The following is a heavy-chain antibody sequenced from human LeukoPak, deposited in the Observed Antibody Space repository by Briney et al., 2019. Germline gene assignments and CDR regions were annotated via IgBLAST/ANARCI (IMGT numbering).Heavy chain of an antibody. CDR3: ARENGDFDY. CDR2: ISGGGGST. V-gene: IGHV3-21*04. Sequence: GGSLRLSCAASGFTFTSYSMNWVRQAPGKGLEWVSTISGGGGSTYYADSVKGRFTISRDNAKNSLYLQMNSLRAEDTAVYYCARENGDFDYWGQGTLVTVSS. D-gene: IGHD1-1*01. J-gene: IGHJ4*02. CDR1: GFTFTSYS.